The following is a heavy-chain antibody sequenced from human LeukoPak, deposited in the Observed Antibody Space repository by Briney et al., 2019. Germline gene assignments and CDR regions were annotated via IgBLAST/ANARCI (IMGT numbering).Heavy chain of an antibody. D-gene: IGHD5-18*01. J-gene: IGHJ6*03. CDR3: AREKDTATSLYYYYMDV. CDR1: GFTFSDYY. V-gene: IGHV3-11*04. CDR2: ISSSGSTI. Sequence: GGSLRLSCAASGFTFSDYYMSWIRQAPGKGLEWVSYISSSGSTIYYADSVKGRFTISRDNAKNSLYLQMNSLRAEDTAVYYCAREKDTATSLYYYYMDVWGKGTTVTVSS.